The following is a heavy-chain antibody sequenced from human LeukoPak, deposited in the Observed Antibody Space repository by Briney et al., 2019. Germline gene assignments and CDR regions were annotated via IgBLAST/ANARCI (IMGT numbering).Heavy chain of an antibody. CDR1: GYTFTSYG. D-gene: IGHD3-10*01. J-gene: IGHJ6*02. CDR2: ISAYNGNT. Sequence: VASVKVSCKASGYTFTSYGISWVRQAPGQGLEWMGWISAYNGNTNYAQKLQGRVTMTTDTSTSTAYMELRSLRSDDTAVYYCARDPGTITMVRGGGMDVWGQGTTVTVSS. V-gene: IGHV1-18*01. CDR3: ARDPGTITMVRGGGMDV.